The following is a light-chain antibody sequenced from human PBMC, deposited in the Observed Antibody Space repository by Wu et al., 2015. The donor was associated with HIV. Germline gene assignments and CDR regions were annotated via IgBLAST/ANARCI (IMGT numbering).Light chain of an antibody. Sequence: DIQMTQSPSTLSAFVGDRVTITCRASQSISDWVAWYQQKPGKAPKLLIYKASTLQSGVPSRFSGSGSRTEFTLTISGLQPDDFATYYCQQYNSYGLTFGGGTKVEIK. J-gene: IGKJ4*01. V-gene: IGKV1-5*03. CDR2: KAS. CDR1: QSISDW. CDR3: QQYNSYGLT.